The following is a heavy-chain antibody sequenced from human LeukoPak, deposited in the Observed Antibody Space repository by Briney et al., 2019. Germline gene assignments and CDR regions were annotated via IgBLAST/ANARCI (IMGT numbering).Heavy chain of an antibody. J-gene: IGHJ6*04. CDR1: GFTFSSYA. Sequence: GGSLRLSCAASGFTFSSYAMHWVRQAPGKGLEWVAVISYDGSNKYYADSVKGRFTISRDNSKNTLYLQMNSLRAEDTAVYYCARDGVVVAATPDYYYYGKDVWGKGTTVTVSS. CDR2: ISYDGSNK. V-gene: IGHV3-30*04. D-gene: IGHD2-15*01. CDR3: ARDGVVVAATPDYYYYGKDV.